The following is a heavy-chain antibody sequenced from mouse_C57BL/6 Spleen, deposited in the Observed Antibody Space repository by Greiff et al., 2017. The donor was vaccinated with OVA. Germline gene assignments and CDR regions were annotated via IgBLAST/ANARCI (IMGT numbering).Heavy chain of an antibody. J-gene: IGHJ3*01. D-gene: IGHD2-4*01. V-gene: IGHV1-64*01. CDR1: GYTFTSYW. CDR3: AKSSDYDTFAY. CDR2: IHPNSGST. Sequence: QVQLQQPGAELVKPGASVKLSCKASGYTFTSYWMHWVKQRPGQGLEWIGMIHPNSGSTNYNEKFKSKATLTVDKSSSTAYMQLSSLTSEDSAVYYCAKSSDYDTFAYWGQGTLVTVSA.